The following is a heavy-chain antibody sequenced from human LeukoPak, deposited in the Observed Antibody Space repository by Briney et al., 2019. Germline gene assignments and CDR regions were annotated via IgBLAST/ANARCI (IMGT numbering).Heavy chain of an antibody. CDR1: GGTFSSYA. J-gene: IGHJ5*02. Sequence: SVKVSCKASGGTFSSYAISWVRQAPGQGLEWMGGIIPIFGTANYAQKFQGRVTFTADESTSTAYMELSSLRSEDTAVYYCARGGPDIVVVPAAKRVYNWFDPWGQGTLVTVSS. CDR3: ARGGPDIVVVPAAKRVYNWFDP. V-gene: IGHV1-69*01. D-gene: IGHD2-2*01. CDR2: IIPIFGTA.